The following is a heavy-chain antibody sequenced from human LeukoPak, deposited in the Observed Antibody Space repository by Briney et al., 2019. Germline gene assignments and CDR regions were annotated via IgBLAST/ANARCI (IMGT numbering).Heavy chain of an antibody. J-gene: IGHJ3*01. CDR3: ARAKSIAAPPSL. V-gene: IGHV1-69*06. CDR1: GGTFSSYA. D-gene: IGHD6-6*01. Sequence: GASVKVSCKASGGTFSSYAISWVRQAPGQGLEWMGGIIPIFGTANYAQKFQGRVTITADKSTSTAYMELSSLRSEDTAVYYCARAKSIAAPPSLWGQGTMVTVSS. CDR2: IIPIFGTA.